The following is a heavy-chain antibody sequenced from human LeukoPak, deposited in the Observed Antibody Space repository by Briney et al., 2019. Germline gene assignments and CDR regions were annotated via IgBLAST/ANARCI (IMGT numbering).Heavy chain of an antibody. CDR2: MNPNSGNT. D-gene: IGHD1-26*01. CDR1: GYTFTTYD. V-gene: IGHV1-8*01. CDR3: ARVLIVEDSESHYFDY. J-gene: IGHJ4*02. Sequence: GASVKVSCKASGYTFTTYDINWVRQATGQGLEWMGWMNPNSGNTGYAQKFQGRITMTRNTSITTAYMELRTLRSDDTAVYYCARVLIVEDSESHYFDYWGQGTLVTVTS.